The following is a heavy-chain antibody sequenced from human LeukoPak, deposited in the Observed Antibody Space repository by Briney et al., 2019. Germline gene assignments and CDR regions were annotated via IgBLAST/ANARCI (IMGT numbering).Heavy chain of an antibody. Sequence: GGSLRLSCAASGFTFSNAWMSWVRQAPGKGLEWVGRIKSKTDGGTTDYAAPVKGRFTISRDDSKNTLYLQMNSLKTEDTAVYYCTTAASYSSGWYSLGIALIWGQGTLVTVSS. V-gene: IGHV3-15*01. D-gene: IGHD6-19*01. CDR1: GFTFSNAW. J-gene: IGHJ4*02. CDR3: TTAASYSSGWYSLGIALI. CDR2: IKSKTDGGTT.